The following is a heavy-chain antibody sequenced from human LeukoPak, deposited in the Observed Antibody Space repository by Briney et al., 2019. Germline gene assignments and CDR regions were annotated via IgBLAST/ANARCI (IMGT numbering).Heavy chain of an antibody. CDR3: ARAPLSGYYLYYFDY. Sequence: SETLSLTCTVSGGSISSGDYYWSWIRQPPGKGLEWIGYIYYSGSTYYNPSLKSRVTISVDTSKNQFPLKLSSVTAADTAVYYCARAPLSGYYLYYFDYWGQGTLVTVSS. CDR1: GGSISSGDYY. D-gene: IGHD3-22*01. V-gene: IGHV4-30-4*01. CDR2: IYYSGST. J-gene: IGHJ4*02.